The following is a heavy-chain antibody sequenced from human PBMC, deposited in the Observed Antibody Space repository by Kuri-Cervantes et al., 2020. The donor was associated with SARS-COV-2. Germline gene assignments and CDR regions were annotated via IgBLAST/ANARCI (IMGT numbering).Heavy chain of an antibody. CDR2: ISGSGGSK. J-gene: IGHJ4*02. D-gene: IGHD2-2*01. Sequence: GGSLRLSCAASGFTFSSYAMSWVRQAPGKGLEWVSAISGSGGSKYYADSVKGRFTISRDNAHNSLYLQMDSLRVEDTALYYCARGACSTCYYTDYFDYWGQGILVTVSS. V-gene: IGHV3-23*01. CDR1: GFTFSSYA. CDR3: ARGACSTCYYTDYFDY.